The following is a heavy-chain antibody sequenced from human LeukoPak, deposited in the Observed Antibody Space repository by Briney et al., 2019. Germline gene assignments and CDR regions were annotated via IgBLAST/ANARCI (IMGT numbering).Heavy chain of an antibody. Sequence: PGGSLRLSCAASRFTFSSYAMSWVRQAPGKGLEWVSAISGDGGSTYYADSVKGRFTISRDNSKNSLYLQMNSLRTEDTALYYCAKDKRFDYYYYMDVWGKGTTVTVSS. CDR2: ISGDGGST. V-gene: IGHV3-43*02. CDR3: AKDKRFDYYYYMDV. J-gene: IGHJ6*03. CDR1: RFTFSSYA. D-gene: IGHD3-16*01.